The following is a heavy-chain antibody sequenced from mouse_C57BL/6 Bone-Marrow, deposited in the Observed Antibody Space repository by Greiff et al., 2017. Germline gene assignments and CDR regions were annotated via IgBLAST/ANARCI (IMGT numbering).Heavy chain of an antibody. CDR1: GYTFTSYG. CDR3: AREEFYYGSSHWYFDV. V-gene: IGHV1-58*01. Sequence: VQLQQSGAELVRPGSSVKMSCKTSGYTFTSYGINWVKQRPGQGLEWIGYIYIGNGYTEYNEKFKGKATLTSDTSSSTSYMQLSSLTSEDSAIYCYAREEFYYGSSHWYFDVWGTGTTVTVSS. J-gene: IGHJ1*03. D-gene: IGHD1-1*01. CDR2: IYIGNGYT.